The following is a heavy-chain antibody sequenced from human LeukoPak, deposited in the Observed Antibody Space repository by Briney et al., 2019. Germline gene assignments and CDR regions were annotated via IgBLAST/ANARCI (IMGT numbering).Heavy chain of an antibody. CDR1: GYTFTSYD. D-gene: IGHD5-18*01. J-gene: IGHJ4*02. CDR3: AYGGYSYGEFDY. CDR2: MNPNSGNT. V-gene: IGHV1-8*01. Sequence: ASVKVSCKASGYTFTSYDINWVRQATGQELEWMGWMNPNSGNTGYAQKFQGRVTMTRNTSISTAYMELSSLRSEDTAVYYCAYGGYSYGEFDYWGQGTLVTVSS.